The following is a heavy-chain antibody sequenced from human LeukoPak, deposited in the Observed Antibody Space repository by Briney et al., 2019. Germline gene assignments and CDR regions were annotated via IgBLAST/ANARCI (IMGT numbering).Heavy chain of an antibody. CDR1: GGSISSSSYY. J-gene: IGHJ5*02. V-gene: IGHV4-39*01. CDR3: AGLRRDYYGSGSYSSWFDP. D-gene: IGHD3-10*01. CDR2: IYYSGST. Sequence: SETLSLTCTVSGGSISSSSYYWGWIRQPPGKGLEWIGSIYYSGSTYYNPSLKSRVTISVDTSKNQFSLKLSSVTAADTAVYYCAGLRRDYYGSGSYSSWFDPWGQGTLVTVSS.